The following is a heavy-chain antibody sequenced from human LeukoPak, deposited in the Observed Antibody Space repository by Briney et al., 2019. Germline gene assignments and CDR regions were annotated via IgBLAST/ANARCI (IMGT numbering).Heavy chain of an antibody. J-gene: IGHJ4*02. CDR2: IYSGGST. Sequence: SGGSLRLSCAASGFTVSSTYMNWVRQAPGKGLEWVSVIYSGGSTNYADSVKGRFTISRDNSKNTLYLQMNSLRAEDTAVYYCAKGLEEGSGTRLLDYWGQGTLVTVSS. CDR1: GFTVSSTY. V-gene: IGHV3-53*01. D-gene: IGHD3-22*01. CDR3: AKGLEEGSGTRLLDY.